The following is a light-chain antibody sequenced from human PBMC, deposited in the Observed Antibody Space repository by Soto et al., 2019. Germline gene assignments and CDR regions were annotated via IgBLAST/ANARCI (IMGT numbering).Light chain of an antibody. CDR2: LGS. V-gene: IGKV2-28*01. J-gene: IGKJ2*01. CDR1: QSLLHSNGYNY. Sequence: DIVMTQSPLSLPVTPGEPASISCRSSQSLLHSNGYNYLDWYLQKPGQSPQLLIYLGSNRASGVPERFSGSGSGTDFTLKISRVEAVDVGVYYCMQALQTPLYTFGQGTKLEIK. CDR3: MQALQTPLYT.